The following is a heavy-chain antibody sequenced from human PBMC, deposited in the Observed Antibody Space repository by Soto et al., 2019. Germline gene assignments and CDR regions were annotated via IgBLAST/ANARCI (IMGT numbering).Heavy chain of an antibody. Sequence: PGGSLRLSCAASGFTVSSNYMSWFRQAPWEGLEWVSVIYSGGSTYYADSVKGRFTISRDNSKNTLYLQMNSLRAEDTAVYYCAFGLGYCSGGSCYPYYWGQGTLVTVSS. V-gene: IGHV3-53*01. J-gene: IGHJ4*02. CDR1: GFTVSSNY. CDR3: AFGLGYCSGGSCYPYY. CDR2: IYSGGST. D-gene: IGHD2-15*01.